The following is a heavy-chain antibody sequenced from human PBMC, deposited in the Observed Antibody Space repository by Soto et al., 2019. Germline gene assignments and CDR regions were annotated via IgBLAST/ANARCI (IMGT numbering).Heavy chain of an antibody. Sequence: SVKVSCKASGCTFSSYAISWVRQAPGQGLEWMGGIIPIFGTANYAQKFQGRVTITADESTSTAYMELSSLRSEDTAVYYCARDSPAPEYSSSSAVVGLWVYWGQGTLVTVSS. J-gene: IGHJ4*02. CDR3: ARDSPAPEYSSSSAVVGLWVY. D-gene: IGHD6-6*01. V-gene: IGHV1-69*13. CDR1: GCTFSSYA. CDR2: IIPIFGTA.